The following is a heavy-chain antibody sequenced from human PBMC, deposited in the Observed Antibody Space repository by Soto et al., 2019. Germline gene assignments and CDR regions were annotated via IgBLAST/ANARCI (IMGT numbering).Heavy chain of an antibody. Sequence: GSLRLSCAASGFTFNAYTLNWVRQAPGKGLEWIASIAGPTPYLYYAASVRGRFTVSRDNSKNTLYLQMNSLRAEDTAVYYCAKVPIEGIAAAGRISYVTPRSYYYYGMDVWGQGTTVTVSS. D-gene: IGHD6-13*01. CDR1: GFTFNAYT. CDR3: AKVPIEGIAAAGRISYVTPRSYYYYGMDV. CDR2: IAGPTPYL. V-gene: IGHV3-21*04. J-gene: IGHJ6*02.